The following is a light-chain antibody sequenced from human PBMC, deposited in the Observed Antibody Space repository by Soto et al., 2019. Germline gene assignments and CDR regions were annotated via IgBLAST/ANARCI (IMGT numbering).Light chain of an antibody. J-gene: IGLJ1*01. Sequence: QSALTQPASVSGSPGQSIAIYCTGTSSNVGGYNYVTWYQQYPDKAPKVLIYHVSDRPSGVSHRFSGSKSGNTASLTISGLQAEDEAYYYCSSYTSDYTHVFGIGTKLTVL. CDR2: HVS. CDR3: SSYTSDYTHV. CDR1: SSNVGGYNY. V-gene: IGLV2-14*03.